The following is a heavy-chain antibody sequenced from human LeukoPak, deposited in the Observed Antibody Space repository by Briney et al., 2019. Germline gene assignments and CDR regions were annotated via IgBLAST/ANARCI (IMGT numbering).Heavy chain of an antibody. V-gene: IGHV1-69*01. D-gene: IGHD4-23*01. CDR3: ARGAEATVDLSYFDY. Sequence: SVKVSCKASVGTFSSYAISWVRQAPGQGLEWMGGIIPFFGTANYAQKFQGRVTITADESPSTAYMELSRLRSQDTAVYYSARGAEATVDLSYFDYWGQGTLVTVSS. J-gene: IGHJ4*02. CDR1: VGTFSSYA. CDR2: IIPFFGTA.